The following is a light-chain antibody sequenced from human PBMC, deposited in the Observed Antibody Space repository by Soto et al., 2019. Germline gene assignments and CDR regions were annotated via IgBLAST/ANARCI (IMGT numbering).Light chain of an antibody. J-gene: IGLJ1*01. CDR1: SSNIGTNT. Sequence: QSVLTQPPSASGTPGRRVTISCSGSSSNIGTNTVNWYKQVPGTAPRLLIHSNSQRPSGVPDRFSGSKSGTSTSLAISGLQSEDEADYYCAAWDESLNGFVFGTGTKVTVL. CDR2: SNS. CDR3: AAWDESLNGFV. V-gene: IGLV1-44*01.